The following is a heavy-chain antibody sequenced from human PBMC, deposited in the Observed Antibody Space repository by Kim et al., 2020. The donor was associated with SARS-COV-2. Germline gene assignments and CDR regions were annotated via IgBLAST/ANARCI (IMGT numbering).Heavy chain of an antibody. V-gene: IGHV3-21*01. CDR1: GFTFSSYS. J-gene: IGHJ5*02. CDR3: ARDGLIVVVPALMNWFDP. CDR2: ISSSSSYI. Sequence: GGSLRLSCAASGFTFSSYSMNWVRQAPGKGLEWVSSISSSSSYIYYADSVKGRFTISRDNAKNSLYLQMNSLRAEDTAVYYCARDGLIVVVPALMNWFDPWGQGTLVTVSS. D-gene: IGHD2-2*01.